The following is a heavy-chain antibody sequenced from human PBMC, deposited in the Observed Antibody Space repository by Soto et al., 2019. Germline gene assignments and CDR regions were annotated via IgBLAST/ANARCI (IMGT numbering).Heavy chain of an antibody. J-gene: IGHJ4*02. CDR3: ARDQNYSMGY. CDR1: GFTFDDYG. V-gene: IGHV3-20*04. Sequence: GGSLRLSCAASGFTFDDYGMSWVRQAPGKGLEWVSGINWNGGSTGYADSVKGRFTISRDNSKNTLYLQMNSLRAEDTAVYYCARDQNYSMGYWGQGTLVTVSS. CDR2: INWNGGST. D-gene: IGHD1-7*01.